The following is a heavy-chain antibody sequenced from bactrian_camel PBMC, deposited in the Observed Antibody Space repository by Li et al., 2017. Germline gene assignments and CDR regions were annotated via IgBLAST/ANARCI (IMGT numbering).Heavy chain of an antibody. D-gene: IGHD3*01. V-gene: IGHV3S53*01. CDR1: VDNFYC. J-gene: IGHJ4*01. CDR2: IDDVDST. Sequence: VQLVESGGGSVQPGGSLRLSCEADVDNFYCMGWYRQTPGKEREAVAAIDDVDSTSYANFAKGRFTISRDNAKDALYLQMNSLKIEDTAVYYCALGSSRQATMTARGKGTQVTVS.